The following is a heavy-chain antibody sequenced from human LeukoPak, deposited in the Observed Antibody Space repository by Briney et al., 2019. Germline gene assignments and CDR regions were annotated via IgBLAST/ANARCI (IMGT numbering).Heavy chain of an antibody. J-gene: IGHJ5*02. CDR2: IYYSGST. CDR3: ARVDSIRGWFDP. V-gene: IGHV4-31*03. Sequence: SQTLSLTCTVSGGSISSGGYYWSWIRQHPGKGLEWIEYIYYSGSTYYNPSLKSRVTISVDTSKNQFSLKLSSVTAAGTAVYYCARVDSIRGWFDPWGQGTLVTVSS. CDR1: GGSISSGGYY. D-gene: IGHD3-22*01.